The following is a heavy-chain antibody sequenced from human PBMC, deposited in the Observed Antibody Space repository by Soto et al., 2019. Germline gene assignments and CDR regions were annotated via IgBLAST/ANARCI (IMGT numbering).Heavy chain of an antibody. CDR1: GGSMSGYH. V-gene: IGHV4-59*01. D-gene: IGHD2-15*01. CDR3: ARDPVDGDAFFDS. CDR2: FHNSGSP. J-gene: IGHJ5*02. Sequence: QVRLQESGPGLVQPSETLSLTCSIFGGSMSGYHWNWIRQTPGKGVEWIGYFHNSGSPTYSSSLKSRVTISVDKSAKQSSLRLTSVTAADTAVYWCARDPVDGDAFFDSWGQGVLVTVSS.